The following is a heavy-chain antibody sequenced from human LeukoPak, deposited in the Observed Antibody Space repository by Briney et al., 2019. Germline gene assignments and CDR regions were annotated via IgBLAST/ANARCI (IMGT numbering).Heavy chain of an antibody. V-gene: IGHV3-53*01. CDR2: IYSNGHT. Sequence: GGSLRLSCAASGFTVSSNDMSWVRQAPGKGLEWVSLIYSNGHTYYADSVKGRFTISRDNSKNTLYLQMNSLRAEDTAVYFCARDGSRNYDILTGYSDDAFDIWGQGTMVTVSS. CDR3: ARDGSRNYDILTGYSDDAFDI. CDR1: GFTVSSND. D-gene: IGHD3-9*01. J-gene: IGHJ3*02.